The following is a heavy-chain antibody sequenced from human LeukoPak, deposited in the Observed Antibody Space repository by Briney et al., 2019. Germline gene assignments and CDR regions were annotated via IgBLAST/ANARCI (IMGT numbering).Heavy chain of an antibody. CDR2: IFPGDSDT. V-gene: IGHV5-51*01. CDR1: GYSFTSYW. Sequence: GESLKISCKGSGYSFTSYWIGWVRQMPGKGLEWMGIIFPGDSDTRYSPSFQGQVTISADKSISTAYPQWSSLKASDTAMYYCARQGSDYYYGMDVWGQGTTVTVSS. CDR3: ARQGSDYYYGMDV. J-gene: IGHJ6*02.